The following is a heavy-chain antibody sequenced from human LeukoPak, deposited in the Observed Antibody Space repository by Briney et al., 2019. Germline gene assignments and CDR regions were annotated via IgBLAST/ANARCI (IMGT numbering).Heavy chain of an antibody. CDR1: GFNFSSYW. Sequence: GGSLRLSCAASGFNFSSYWMSWVRLAPGKGLEWVANIKQDGSEKYYVDSVKGRFTISRDDAKNSLYLQMNSLRAEDTAVYYCAREGSSSWLDAFDIWGQGTMVTVSS. J-gene: IGHJ3*02. CDR3: AREGSSSWLDAFDI. D-gene: IGHD6-13*01. V-gene: IGHV3-7*01. CDR2: IKQDGSEK.